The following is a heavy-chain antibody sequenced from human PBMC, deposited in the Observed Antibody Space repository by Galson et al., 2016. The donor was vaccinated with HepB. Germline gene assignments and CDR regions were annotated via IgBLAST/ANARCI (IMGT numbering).Heavy chain of an antibody. J-gene: IGHJ4*02. Sequence: SLRLSCAAYGFTGSSYGMHWVRQAPVKGLEWVAVISYDGSNKYYADSVKGRFTSSRDNSKNTLYLQVNSLRAEDTAVYYCAKSGRYYGVDHFDYWGQGTLVTVYS. D-gene: IGHD4-17*01. CDR3: AKSGRYYGVDHFDY. CDR1: GFTGSSYG. V-gene: IGHV3-30*18. CDR2: ISYDGSNK.